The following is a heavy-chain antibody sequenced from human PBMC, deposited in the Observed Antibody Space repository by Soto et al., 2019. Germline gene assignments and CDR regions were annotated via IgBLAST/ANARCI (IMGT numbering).Heavy chain of an antibody. CDR3: ARGVGVVVVPAAIMAYNWFDP. D-gene: IGHD2-2*02. J-gene: IGHJ5*02. V-gene: IGHV4-38-2*01. CDR2: INHSGST. Sequence: SETLSLTCAFSGYSISSGYYLGWIRQPARNWLEWMGEINHSGSTSYNPSLKSRVTISVDTSKNQFSLKLSSVTAADTAVYYCARGVGVVVVPAAIMAYNWFDPWGQGTLVTVSS. CDR1: GYSISSGYY.